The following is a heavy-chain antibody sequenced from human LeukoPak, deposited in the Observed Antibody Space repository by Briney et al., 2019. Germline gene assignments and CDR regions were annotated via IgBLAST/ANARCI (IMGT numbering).Heavy chain of an antibody. CDR3: ARVNDILTGYYIRYYFDY. Sequence: ASVKVSCKASGGTFSSYAISWVRQAPGQGLEWMGGISPIFGTANYAQKFQGRVTITADESTSTAYMELSSLRSEDTAVYYCARVNDILTGYYIRYYFDYWGQGTLVTVSS. CDR1: GGTFSSYA. V-gene: IGHV1-69*01. CDR2: ISPIFGTA. J-gene: IGHJ4*02. D-gene: IGHD3-9*01.